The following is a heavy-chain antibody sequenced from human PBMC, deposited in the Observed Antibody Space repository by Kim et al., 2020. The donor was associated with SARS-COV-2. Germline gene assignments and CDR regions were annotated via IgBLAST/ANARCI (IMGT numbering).Heavy chain of an antibody. CDR3: AINGGEADSSGYYSGDY. CDR1: GFTFSSYG. CDR2: ISYDGSNK. V-gene: IGHV3-30*03. J-gene: IGHJ4*02. D-gene: IGHD3-22*01. Sequence: GGSLRLSCAASGFTFSSYGMHWVRQAPGKGLEWVAVISYDGSNKYYADSAKGRFTISRDNSKNTLYLQMNSLRAEDTAVYYCAINGGEADSSGYYSGDYWGQETLGTVSA.